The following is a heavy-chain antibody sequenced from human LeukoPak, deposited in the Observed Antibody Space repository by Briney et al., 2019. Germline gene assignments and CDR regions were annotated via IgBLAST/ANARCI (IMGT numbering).Heavy chain of an antibody. CDR1: GFTFSSYN. CDR2: ISGSSNTI. D-gene: IGHD5-24*01. J-gene: IGHJ4*02. CDR3: ARRHLDSAGWTINY. V-gene: IGHV3-48*01. Sequence: GGSLRLSCAASGFTFSSYNLNWVRQAPGKGLEWVSYISGSSNTIYYADSVKGRFTISRDNAKNSLYLQMNSLRAEDTAVYYCARRHLDSAGWTINYWGQGTLVTVSS.